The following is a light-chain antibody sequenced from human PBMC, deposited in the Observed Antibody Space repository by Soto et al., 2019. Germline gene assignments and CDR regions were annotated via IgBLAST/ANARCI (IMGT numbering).Light chain of an antibody. J-gene: IGLJ2*01. V-gene: IGLV6-57*04. CDR3: QSYDSRNSHVV. CDR2: EDN. Sequence: NFMLTQPHSVSESPGQTVTISCTRSSGSIASNYVQWYQQRPGSAPTTVIYEDNQRPSGVPDRFSGSIDSSSNSASLTISGLKPEDEADAYCQSYDSRNSHVVFGGGTKLTVL. CDR1: SGSIASNY.